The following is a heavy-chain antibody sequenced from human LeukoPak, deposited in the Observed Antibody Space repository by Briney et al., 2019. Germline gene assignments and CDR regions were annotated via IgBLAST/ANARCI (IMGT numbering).Heavy chain of an antibody. Sequence: SETLSLTCTVSGGSISSGDYYWRWIRQPPGEGLEWIVYIYYSGSTYYNPSLKSRVTISVDTSKNQFSLKLSSVTAADTAVYYCARVYSSSWYVIFDYWGQGTLVTVSS. CDR2: IYYSGST. CDR1: GGSISSGDYY. V-gene: IGHV4-30-4*01. J-gene: IGHJ4*02. D-gene: IGHD6-13*01. CDR3: ARVYSSSWYVIFDY.